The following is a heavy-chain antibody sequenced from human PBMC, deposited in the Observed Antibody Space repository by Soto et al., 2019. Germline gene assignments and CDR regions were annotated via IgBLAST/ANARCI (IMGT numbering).Heavy chain of an antibody. CDR3: ARTGDDLVDY. V-gene: IGHV6-1*01. CDR1: GDSVSRKSAA. J-gene: IGHJ4*02. D-gene: IGHD7-27*01. CDR2: TYYSYKWSS. Sequence: SQTLSLTCAISGDSVSRKSAAWHWIRQSPSRGLEWLGRTYYSYKWSSNYAVSVKSRIPSNPDTSKTQFSLQLRSVTPDDPAMYSCARTGDDLVDYWGQGTLVTVSS.